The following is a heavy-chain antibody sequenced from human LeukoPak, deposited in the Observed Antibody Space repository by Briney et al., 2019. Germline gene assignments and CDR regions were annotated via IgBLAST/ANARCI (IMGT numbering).Heavy chain of an antibody. J-gene: IGHJ6*03. CDR2: ISAYNGNT. Sequence: ASVKVSCKASGYTFTSYGISWVRQAPGQGLEWMGWISAYNGNTNYAQKLQGRVTMTTDTSTSTAYMELRSLRSDDTAVYYCAREKEETGTTSYYYYMDVWGKGTTVTVSS. V-gene: IGHV1-18*01. CDR3: AREKEETGTTSYYYYMDV. D-gene: IGHD1/OR15-1a*01. CDR1: GYTFTSYG.